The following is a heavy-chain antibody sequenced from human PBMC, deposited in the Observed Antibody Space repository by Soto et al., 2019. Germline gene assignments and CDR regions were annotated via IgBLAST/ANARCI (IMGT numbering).Heavy chain of an antibody. V-gene: IGHV1-69*13. CDR1: GGTFSSYA. D-gene: IGHD3-3*01. CDR2: IIPIFGTA. J-gene: IGHJ4*02. CDR3: ARDRSFWSGYYSDY. Sequence: EASVKVSFKASGGTFSSYAISWVRQAPGQGLEWMGGIIPIFGTANYAQKFQGRVTITADESTSTAYMELSSLRSEDTAVYYCARDRSFWSGYYSDYWGQGTLVTVSS.